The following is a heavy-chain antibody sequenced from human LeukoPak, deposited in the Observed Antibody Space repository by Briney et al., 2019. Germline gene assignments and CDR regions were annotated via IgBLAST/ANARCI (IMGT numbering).Heavy chain of an antibody. CDR1: GYTFTSYG. CDR3: ARDRPTYYYDSSGYYY. CDR2: ISAYNGNT. V-gene: IGHV1-18*01. Sequence: GASVKVSCKASGYTFTSYGISWVRQAPGQGLEWMGWISAYNGNTNYAQKLQGKVTMTTDTSTRTAYMELRSLRSDAAAVYYCARDRPTYYYDSSGYYYWGQGTLVTVSS. J-gene: IGHJ4*02. D-gene: IGHD3-22*01.